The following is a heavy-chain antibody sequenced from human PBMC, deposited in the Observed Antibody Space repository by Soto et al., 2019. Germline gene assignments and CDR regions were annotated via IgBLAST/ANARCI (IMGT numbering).Heavy chain of an antibody. J-gene: IGHJ4*02. CDR3: VREGYCTNGVCYRAPDY. CDR1: GGTFSSYT. D-gene: IGHD2-8*01. Sequence: QVQLVQSGAEVKKPGSSVKVSCKASGGTFSSYTISWVRQAPGQGLEWMGRIIPILGIANYAQKFQGRVTITADKSTSTAYMELSSLRSEDTAVYYCVREGYCTNGVCYRAPDYWGQGTLVTVSS. CDR2: IIPILGIA. V-gene: IGHV1-69*08.